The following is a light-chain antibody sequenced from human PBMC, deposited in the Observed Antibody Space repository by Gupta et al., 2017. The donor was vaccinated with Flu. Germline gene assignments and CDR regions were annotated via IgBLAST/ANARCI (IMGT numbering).Light chain of an antibody. CDR3: SAWDDSLNGGPVV. V-gene: IGLV1-44*01. CDR1: SSNIGSNT. Sequence: GQRVTISCSGSSSNIGSNTVNWYQQLPGTAPKLLIYSNNQRPSGVPDRFSGSKSGTSASLAISGLQSEDEADYYCSAWDDSLNGGPVVFGGGTKLTVL. J-gene: IGLJ2*01. CDR2: SNN.